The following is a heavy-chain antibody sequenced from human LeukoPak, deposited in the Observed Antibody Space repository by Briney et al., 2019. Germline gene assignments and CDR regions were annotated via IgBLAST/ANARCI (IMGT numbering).Heavy chain of an antibody. CDR3: AREYCSGGSCYIFDY. CDR1: GYTFTSYG. Sequence: ASVKGSCKASGYTFTSYGISWVRQAPGQGLEWMGWVSAYNGNTNYAQKLQGRVTMTTDTSTSTAYMELRSLRSDDTAVYYCAREYCSGGSCYIFDYWGQGTLVTVSS. CDR2: VSAYNGNT. V-gene: IGHV1-18*04. J-gene: IGHJ4*02. D-gene: IGHD2-15*01.